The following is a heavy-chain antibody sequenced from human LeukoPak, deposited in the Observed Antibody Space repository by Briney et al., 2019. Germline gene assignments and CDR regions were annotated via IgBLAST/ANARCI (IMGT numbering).Heavy chain of an antibody. J-gene: IGHJ3*02. CDR3: ARSSLGYCSSTSCQGGAFDI. V-gene: IGHV3-9*03. Sequence: GGSLRLSCAASGFTFDDYAMHWVRKAPGKGLEWVSGISWNSGSIGYADSVKGRFTISRDNAKNSLYLQMNSLRAEDMALYYCARSSLGYCSSTSCQGGAFDIWGQGTMVTVSS. CDR1: GFTFDDYA. CDR2: ISWNSGSI. D-gene: IGHD2-2*01.